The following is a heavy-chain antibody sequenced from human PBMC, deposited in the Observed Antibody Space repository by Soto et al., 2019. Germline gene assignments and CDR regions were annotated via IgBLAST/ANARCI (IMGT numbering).Heavy chain of an antibody. CDR1: GFSLSTSGMC. Sequence: SGPTLVNPTQTLTLTCTFSGFSLSTSGMCVSWIRQPPGKALEWLARIDWDDDKYYSTSLKTRLTISKDTSKNQVVLTMTNMDPVDTATYYCARGPTASSGGSCYWGWCFDYWGQGTLVTVSS. CDR3: ARGPTASSGGSCYWGWCFDY. V-gene: IGHV2-70*11. J-gene: IGHJ4*02. D-gene: IGHD2-15*01. CDR2: IDWDDDK.